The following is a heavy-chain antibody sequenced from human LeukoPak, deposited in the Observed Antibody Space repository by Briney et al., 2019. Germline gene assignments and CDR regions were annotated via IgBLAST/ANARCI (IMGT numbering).Heavy chain of an antibody. J-gene: IGHJ4*02. D-gene: IGHD3-10*01. CDR2: ISGSGGST. CDR3: AKNDPKYYYGSGSYYIDY. Sequence: PGGSLRPSWAASGFTFSSYAMGWVRQAPGKGLEWVSAISGSGGSTYYADSVKGRFTISRDNSKNTLYLQMNSLRAEDTAVYYCAKNDPKYYYGSGSYYIDYWGQGTLVTVSS. V-gene: IGHV3-23*01. CDR1: GFTFSSYA.